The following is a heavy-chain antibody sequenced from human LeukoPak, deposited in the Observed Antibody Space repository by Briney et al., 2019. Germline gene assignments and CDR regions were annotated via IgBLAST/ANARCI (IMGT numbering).Heavy chain of an antibody. CDR2: ISSSSSTI. J-gene: IGHJ4*02. D-gene: IGHD1-1*01. V-gene: IGHV3-48*02. CDR1: GFTFSSYS. Sequence: PGGSLRLSCAASGFTFSSYSMNWIRQAPGKGLEWVSYISSSSSTIYYADSVKGRFTISRDNAKSSLYLQMTSLRDDDTAVYYCARIDRGTNNLYAPFDCWGQGTLVTVSS. CDR3: ARIDRGTNNLYAPFDC.